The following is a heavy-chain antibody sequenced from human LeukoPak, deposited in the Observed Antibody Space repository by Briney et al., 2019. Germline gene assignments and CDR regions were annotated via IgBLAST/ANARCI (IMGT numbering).Heavy chain of an antibody. Sequence: SETLSLICIVSGGSMNNYYWSWIRQPPGKGLEWIAYIHYTGITNYNPFLKSRVTISLDTSKNQFSLKLNSVTAADTAFYYCARILEGSGAAFDIWGQGTMVTVSS. J-gene: IGHJ3*02. CDR3: ARILEGSGAAFDI. V-gene: IGHV4-59*01. CDR1: GGSMNNYY. CDR2: IHYTGIT. D-gene: IGHD1-26*01.